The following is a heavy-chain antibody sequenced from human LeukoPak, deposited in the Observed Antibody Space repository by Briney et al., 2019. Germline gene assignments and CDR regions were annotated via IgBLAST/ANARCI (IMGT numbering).Heavy chain of an antibody. V-gene: IGHV3-23*01. Sequence: ASLRLSCAASGFTFSSYAMSWVRQAPGKGLEWVSAISGSGGSTYYADSVKGRVTISRDNSKNTLYLQMNSLRAEDTAVYYCAKDRLLWFGESPFDYWGQGTLVTVSS. J-gene: IGHJ4*02. CDR2: ISGSGGST. CDR3: AKDRLLWFGESPFDY. CDR1: GFTFSSYA. D-gene: IGHD3-10*01.